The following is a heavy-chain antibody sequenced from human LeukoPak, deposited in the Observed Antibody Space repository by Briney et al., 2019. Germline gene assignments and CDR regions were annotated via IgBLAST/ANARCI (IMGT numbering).Heavy chain of an antibody. V-gene: IGHV1-69*13. CDR2: IIPIFGTA. CDR1: GGTFSSYA. Sequence: GASVKVSCKASGGTFSSYAISWVRQAPGQGLEWMGGIIPIFGTANYAQKFQGRVTITADESTSTAYMELSSLRSEDTAVYYCARTVVSHSIVVPAASYYYYYYMDVWGKGTTVTVSS. J-gene: IGHJ6*03. CDR3: ARTVVSHSIVVPAASYYYYYYMDV. D-gene: IGHD2-2*01.